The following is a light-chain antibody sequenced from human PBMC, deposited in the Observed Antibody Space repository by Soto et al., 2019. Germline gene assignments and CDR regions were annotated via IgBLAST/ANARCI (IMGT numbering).Light chain of an antibody. J-gene: IGKJ1*01. CDR1: QSVSSNH. V-gene: IGKV3-20*01. CDR3: QQFGTSPRT. CDR2: GAS. Sequence: EIVLTQSPGTLSLSPGERATLSCRASQSVSSNHLAWYQQKLGQAPRLLIYGASSRATGIPDRFSGSGSGIDFTLTLSSLEPEDFAVYYCQQFGTSPRTVGQGTKVEIK.